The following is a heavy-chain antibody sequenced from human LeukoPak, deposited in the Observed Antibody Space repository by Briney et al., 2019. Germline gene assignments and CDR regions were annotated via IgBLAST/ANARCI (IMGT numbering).Heavy chain of an antibody. Sequence: SETLSLTCAVSGGSFTHYYWSWIRQPPGKGLRWIGYIYSSGTTKYNPSLKSRVTISLDMPNNQFSLILSSVTAADTAVYYCARGRTWELPDYFQLWGQGTLVTVSS. CDR2: IYSSGTT. CDR1: GGSFTHYY. V-gene: IGHV4-59*08. CDR3: ARGRTWELPDYFQL. D-gene: IGHD1-26*01. J-gene: IGHJ1*01.